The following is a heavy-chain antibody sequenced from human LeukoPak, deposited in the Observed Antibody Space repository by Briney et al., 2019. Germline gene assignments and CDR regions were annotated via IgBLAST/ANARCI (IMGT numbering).Heavy chain of an antibody. J-gene: IGHJ3*02. Sequence: TGGSLRLSCAASGFTFSSYEMNWVRQAPGKGLEWVSYISSSGSTIYYADSVKGRFTISRDNAKNSLYLQMNSLRAEDTAVYYCARDLWWFGESDAFDIWGQGTMVTVSS. V-gene: IGHV3-48*03. CDR2: ISSSGSTI. CDR1: GFTFSSYE. D-gene: IGHD3-10*01. CDR3: ARDLWWFGESDAFDI.